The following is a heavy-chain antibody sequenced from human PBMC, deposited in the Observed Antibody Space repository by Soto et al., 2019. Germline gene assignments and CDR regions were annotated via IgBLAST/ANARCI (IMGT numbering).Heavy chain of an antibody. J-gene: IGHJ4*02. D-gene: IGHD3-9*01. CDR2: INPSGGST. CDR1: GYTFTSYY. Sequence: GASVKVSCKASGYTFTSYYMHWVRQAPGQGLEWMGIINPSGGSTSYAQKFQGRVTMTRDTSTSTVYMELSSLRSEDTALFYCARFQGAYDILTGLDYWGQGTLVTVSS. V-gene: IGHV1-46*01. CDR3: ARFQGAYDILTGLDY.